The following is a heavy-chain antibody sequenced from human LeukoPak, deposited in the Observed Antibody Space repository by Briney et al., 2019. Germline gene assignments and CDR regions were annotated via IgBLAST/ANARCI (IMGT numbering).Heavy chain of an antibody. CDR1: GFTFSSYS. Sequence: GGSLRLSCAASGFTFSSYSMNWVRQAPGKGLEWVSSISSSSSYIYYADSVKGRFTISRDNAKNSLYLQMNSLRAEDTAVYYCARVGGSGNYPVFDYWGQGTLVTVSS. CDR3: ARVGGSGNYPVFDY. D-gene: IGHD2-15*01. V-gene: IGHV3-21*01. J-gene: IGHJ4*02. CDR2: ISSSSSYI.